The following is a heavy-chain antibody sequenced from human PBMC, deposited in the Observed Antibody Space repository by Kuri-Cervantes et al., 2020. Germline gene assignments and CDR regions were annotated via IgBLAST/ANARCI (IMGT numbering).Heavy chain of an antibody. CDR1: GFTFSIYK. CDR3: VWGRSHSGSFLFDY. J-gene: IGHJ4*02. Sequence: GESLKISCAASGFTFSIYKMSWVRQAPGKGLEWVSSISGSSSYIYYADSVKGRFTISRDNAKSSLYLQMNSLRAEDTAVYYCVWGRSHSGSFLFDYWGQGTLVTVSS. CDR2: ISGSSSYI. V-gene: IGHV3-21*01. D-gene: IGHD1-26*01.